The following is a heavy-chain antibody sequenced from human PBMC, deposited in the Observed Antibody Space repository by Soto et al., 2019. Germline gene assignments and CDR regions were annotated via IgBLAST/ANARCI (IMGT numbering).Heavy chain of an antibody. J-gene: IGHJ4*02. CDR3: AIDLGGSTSDSYFDY. Sequence: PSETLSLTCTVSGGSISSYYWSWIRQPPGKGLEWIGYIYYSGSTNYNPSLKSRVTISVDTSKNQFSLKLSSVTAADTAVYYCAIDLGGSTSDSYFDYWGQGTLVTVSS. D-gene: IGHD2-2*01. V-gene: IGHV4-59*01. CDR1: GGSISSYY. CDR2: IYYSGST.